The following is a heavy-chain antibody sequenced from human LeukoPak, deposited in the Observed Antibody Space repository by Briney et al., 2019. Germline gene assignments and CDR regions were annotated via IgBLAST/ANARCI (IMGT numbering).Heavy chain of an antibody. V-gene: IGHV4-59*01. CDR1: GGSISSYY. Sequence: PSETLSLTCTVSGGSISSYYWSWIRQPPGKGLEWIGYIYYSGSTNYNPSLKSRVTISVDTSKSQFSLKLSSVTAADTAVYYCARDRYGDYPFDYWGQGTLVTVSS. J-gene: IGHJ4*02. CDR2: IYYSGST. D-gene: IGHD4-17*01. CDR3: ARDRYGDYPFDY.